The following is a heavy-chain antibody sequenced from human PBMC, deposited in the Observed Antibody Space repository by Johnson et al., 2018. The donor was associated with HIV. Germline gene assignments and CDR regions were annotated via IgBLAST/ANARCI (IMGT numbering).Heavy chain of an antibody. V-gene: IGHV3-30-3*01. CDR2: ISYAGSNK. CDR3: AIDPLLGELKIDRRGYAFDI. Sequence: QVQLVESGGGLVQPGGSLRLSCAASGFSFSSYAMHWVRQAPGKGLEWVAVISYAGSNKYYADSVKGRFTISSDHSKNTLYLQMNSLSAEDKAVYYCAIDPLLGELKIDRRGYAFDIWGQGTMVTVSS. J-gene: IGHJ3*02. D-gene: IGHD3-16*01. CDR1: GFSFSSYA.